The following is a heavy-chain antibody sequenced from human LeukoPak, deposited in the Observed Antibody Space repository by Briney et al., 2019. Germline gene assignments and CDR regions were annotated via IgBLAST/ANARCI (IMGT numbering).Heavy chain of an antibody. CDR1: GGSISSSSYY. J-gene: IGHJ4*02. CDR2: IYYSGST. Sequence: SETLSLTCTVSGGSISSSSYYWGWIRQPPGKGLEWIGSIYYSGSTYYNPSLKSRVTISVDTSKNQFSLRLSSVTAADTAVYYCARPSPPFDYWGQGTLVTVSS. V-gene: IGHV4-39*01. CDR3: ARPSPPFDY.